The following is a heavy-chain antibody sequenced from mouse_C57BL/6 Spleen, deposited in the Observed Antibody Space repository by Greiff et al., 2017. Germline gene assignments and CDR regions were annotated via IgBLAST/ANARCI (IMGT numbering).Heavy chain of an antibody. D-gene: IGHD2-4*01. V-gene: IGHV3-6*01. Sequence: ESGPGLVKPSQSLSLTCSVTGYSITSGYYWNWIRQFPGNKLEWMGYISYDGSNNYNPSLKNRISITRDTSKNQFFLKLNSVTTEDTATYYCARNYDGQVDYWGQGTTLTVSS. CDR3: ARNYDGQVDY. J-gene: IGHJ2*01. CDR1: GYSITSGYY. CDR2: ISYDGSN.